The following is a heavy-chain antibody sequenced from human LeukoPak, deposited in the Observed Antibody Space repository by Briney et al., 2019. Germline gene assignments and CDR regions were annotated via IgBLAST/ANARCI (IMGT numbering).Heavy chain of an antibody. Sequence: GGSLRLSCAASGFTFPTNGMSWVRQAPGKGPGWVSSTSGSGDNTYYAESVTGRFTISRDSSKNTLYLQMSSLRAEDTAVYYCSKSGRVLDVRGQGTTVTVSS. CDR3: SKSGRVLDV. CDR2: TSGSGDNT. D-gene: IGHD2-15*01. J-gene: IGHJ6*02. CDR1: GFTFPTNG. V-gene: IGHV3-23*01.